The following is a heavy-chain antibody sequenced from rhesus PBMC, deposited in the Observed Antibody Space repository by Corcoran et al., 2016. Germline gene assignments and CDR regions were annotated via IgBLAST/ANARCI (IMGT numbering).Heavy chain of an antibody. V-gene: IGHV4-147*01. CDR1: GGSISGYY. D-gene: IGHD3-22*01. CDR2: IHGSTWSS. Sequence: QVQLQESGPGLVKPSETLSLTCAVSGGSISGYYWSWIRQPPGKGLVWIGRIHGSTWSSTYNPSRMRRVTSSADTSKMQFSLKRSYVTAADTAVYYWARRGSDGPNFDYWGQGVLVTVSS. CDR3: ARRGSDGPNFDY. J-gene: IGHJ4*01.